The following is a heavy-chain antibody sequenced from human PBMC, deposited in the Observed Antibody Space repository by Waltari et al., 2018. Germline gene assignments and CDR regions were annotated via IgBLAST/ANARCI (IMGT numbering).Heavy chain of an antibody. V-gene: IGHV3-33*01. CDR2: IWYDGSNK. CDR1: GFPFSSYG. Sequence: QVQLVESGGGVVQPGRSLRLSCSASGFPFSSYGMHWVHQAPGKGLEWVAVIWYDGSNKYYADSVKGRFTISRDNSKNTLYLQMNSLRAEDTAVYYCATEAGIAAARVDYWGQGTLVTVSS. D-gene: IGHD6-13*01. CDR3: ATEAGIAAARVDY. J-gene: IGHJ4*02.